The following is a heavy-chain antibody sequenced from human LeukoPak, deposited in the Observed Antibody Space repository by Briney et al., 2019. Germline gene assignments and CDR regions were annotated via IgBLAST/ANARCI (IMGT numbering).Heavy chain of an antibody. CDR2: INHSGST. Sequence: SETLSLTCAVYGGSLSGYYWSWIRQPPGKGLEWIGEINHSGSTNYNPSLKSRATISVDTSKNQFSLKLSSVTAADAAVYYCARGLLAAAVDYWGQGTLVTVSS. J-gene: IGHJ4*02. CDR3: ARGLLAAAVDY. D-gene: IGHD6-13*01. V-gene: IGHV4-34*01. CDR1: GGSLSGYY.